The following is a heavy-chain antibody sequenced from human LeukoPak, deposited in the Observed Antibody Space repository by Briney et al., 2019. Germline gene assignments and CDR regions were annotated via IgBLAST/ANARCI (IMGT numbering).Heavy chain of an antibody. J-gene: IGHJ5*02. Sequence: GASVKVSCKASGYTFTSYGISWVRQAPGQGLEWMGWISAYNGNTNYAQKLQGRVTMTTDTSTSTAYMELRSLRSDDTAVYYCARDRADTLLIPSWFDPWGQGTLVTVSS. CDR1: GYTFTSYG. CDR3: ARDRADTLLIPSWFDP. CDR2: ISAYNGNT. V-gene: IGHV1-18*01. D-gene: IGHD2-8*01.